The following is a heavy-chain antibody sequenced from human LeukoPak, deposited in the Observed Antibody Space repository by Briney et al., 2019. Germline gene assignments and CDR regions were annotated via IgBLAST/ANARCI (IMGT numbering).Heavy chain of an antibody. Sequence: PGGSLRLSCAASGFTFTNYAMSWVRQAPGKGLEWVSGISGGGGSTYYADSVKGRFTISRDNSKNTLYLQMNSLRAEDTAVYYCAKSLGLRANYYYGMDVWGQGTTVTVSS. J-gene: IGHJ6*02. CDR1: GFTFTNYA. CDR3: AKSLGLRANYYYGMDV. D-gene: IGHD4-17*01. V-gene: IGHV3-23*01. CDR2: ISGGGGST.